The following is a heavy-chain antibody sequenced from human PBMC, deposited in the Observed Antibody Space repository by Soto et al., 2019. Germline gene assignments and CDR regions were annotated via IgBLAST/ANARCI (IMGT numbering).Heavy chain of an antibody. V-gene: IGHV4-59*01. D-gene: IGHD3-3*01. CDR1: GGSISSYY. CDR2: IYYSGST. CDR3: ARGSGLRFLEWLSQPDYYYYMDV. Sequence: SETLSLTCTVSGGSISSYYWSWIRQPPGKGLEWIGCIYYSGSTNYNPSLKSRVTISVDTSKNQFSLKLSSVTAADTAVYYCARGSGLRFLEWLSQPDYYYYMDVWGKGTTVTVSS. J-gene: IGHJ6*03.